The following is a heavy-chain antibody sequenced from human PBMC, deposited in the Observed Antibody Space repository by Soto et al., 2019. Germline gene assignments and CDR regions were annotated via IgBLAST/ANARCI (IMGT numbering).Heavy chain of an antibody. J-gene: IGHJ4*02. V-gene: IGHV1-18*01. CDR1: GYIFSEYG. Sequence: QIQLVQSGGEVKKPGASVKVSCKTSGYIFSEYGMSWVRQAPGQGLEWMGRISAYKGNTKYAQKMEDRVTLTTDTSTGTAYMELRSLRSDDTAIYFCARAPPYDRSGLPFYADHWGPGTLVSVSS. CDR3: ARAPPYDRSGLPFYADH. CDR2: ISAYKGNT. D-gene: IGHD3-22*01.